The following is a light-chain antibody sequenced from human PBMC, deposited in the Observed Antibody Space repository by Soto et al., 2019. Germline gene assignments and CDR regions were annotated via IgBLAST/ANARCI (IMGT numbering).Light chain of an antibody. CDR3: GSWDDRLNGPV. CDR2: TNT. CDR1: SSNVGGNP. Sequence: QSALTQPPSASGTPGQRVTISCSGGSSNVGGNPVNWYQHVPTTAPKLLIYTNTQRPSGVPDRFSGSKSGTSASLAISGLQSEYEADYYCGSWDDRLNGPVFGTVTKX. J-gene: IGLJ1*01. V-gene: IGLV1-44*01.